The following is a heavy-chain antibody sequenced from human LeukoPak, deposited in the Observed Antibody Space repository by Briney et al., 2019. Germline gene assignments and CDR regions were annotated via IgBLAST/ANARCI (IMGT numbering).Heavy chain of an antibody. J-gene: IGHJ4*02. CDR3: AREEPYGDSHFYY. V-gene: IGHV4-39*07. Sequence: SETLSLTCTVSGGSISSSSYYWGWIRQPPGKGLEWIGSIYYSVSTYYNPSLKSRVTISVDTSKNQFSLKLSSVTAADTAVYYCAREEPYGDSHFYYWGQGTLVTVSS. D-gene: IGHD4-17*01. CDR2: IYYSVST. CDR1: GGSISSSSYY.